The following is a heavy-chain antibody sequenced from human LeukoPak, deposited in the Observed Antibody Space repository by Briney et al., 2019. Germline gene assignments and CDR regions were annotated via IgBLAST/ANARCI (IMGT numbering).Heavy chain of an antibody. V-gene: IGHV3-7*04. CDR1: GFTFRTYW. Sequence: GGSLRLSCTASGFTFRTYWMGWVRQAPGKRLEWVANIKQDGGEKYYLGSVKGRFTISRDNAESSLYLHMDSLRAEDTAVYYCARWGYTNNYYYFDYWGQGTLVTVSS. CDR2: IKQDGGEK. D-gene: IGHD2-2*02. CDR3: ARWGYTNNYYYFDY. J-gene: IGHJ4*02.